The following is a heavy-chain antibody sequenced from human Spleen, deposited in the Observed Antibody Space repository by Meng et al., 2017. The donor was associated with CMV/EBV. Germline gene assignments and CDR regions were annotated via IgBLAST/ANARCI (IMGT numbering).Heavy chain of an antibody. CDR3: GRDQGRELINH. J-gene: IGHJ4*02. V-gene: IGHV4-4*07. CDR1: VGSTSSSS. CDR2: IYTSGST. D-gene: IGHD1-7*01. Sequence: EEQEWGQGLVSLSQTLSLTCTVSVGSTSSSSWSWSRQPAGKGLEWIGRIYTSGSTNYTPSLKSRVDISVDKSKNQFYLSLFSVTAADTAVYYCGRDQGRELINHWGQGTLVTVSS.